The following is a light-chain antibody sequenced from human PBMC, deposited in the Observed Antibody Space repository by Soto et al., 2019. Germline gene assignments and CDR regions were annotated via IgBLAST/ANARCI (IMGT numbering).Light chain of an antibody. V-gene: IGKV3-20*01. Sequence: EIVMTQSPATLSVSPGESATLSCRASQSVASHLAWYQQKPGQAHRLLIYGASSRATGIPDRFSGSGSGTDFTLTISRLEPEDFAVYYCQQYGSSPPITFGQGTRREIK. CDR1: QSVASH. J-gene: IGKJ5*01. CDR2: GAS. CDR3: QQYGSSPPIT.